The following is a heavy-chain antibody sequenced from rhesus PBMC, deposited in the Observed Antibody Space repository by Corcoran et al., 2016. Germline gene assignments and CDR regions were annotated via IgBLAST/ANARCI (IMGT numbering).Heavy chain of an antibody. D-gene: IGHD1-26*01. CDR1: GGSISDSYR. CDR2: IYGNSTST. CDR3: ARVSGTTDY. V-gene: IGHV4S10*01. Sequence: QVQLQESGPGVVKPSETLSLTCAVSGGSISDSYRWSWIRQPPGKGLEWIGYIYGNSTSTNYNPSLKSRVPISKDSSKNQFSLKLSSVTAADTAVYYCARVSGTTDYWGQGVLVTVSS. J-gene: IGHJ4*01.